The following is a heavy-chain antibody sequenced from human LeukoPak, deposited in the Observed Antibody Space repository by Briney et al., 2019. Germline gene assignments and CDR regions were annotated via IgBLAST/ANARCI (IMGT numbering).Heavy chain of an antibody. J-gene: IGHJ4*02. CDR2: IWYDGSNK. V-gene: IGHV3-33*01. D-gene: IGHD5-18*01. CDR3: ARPRGGYSYGPLGY. CDR1: GFTFSSYG. Sequence: GGSLRLSCAASGFTFSSYGMHWVRQAPGKGLEWVVVIWYDGSNKYYADSVKGRFTISRDNSKNTLYLQMNSLRAEDTAVYYCARPRGGYSYGPLGYWGQGTLVTVSS.